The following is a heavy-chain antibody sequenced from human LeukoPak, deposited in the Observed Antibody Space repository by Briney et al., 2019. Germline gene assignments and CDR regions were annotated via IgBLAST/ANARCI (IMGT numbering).Heavy chain of an antibody. Sequence: GGSLRLSCAASGFTFSNFYMSWVRQAPGRGLEWVSVLYTVGTTYYADSVQGRFTISRDDSKNTVYLQMNSLRAEDTAMYYCARVGAAVTTVDSWGQGTLVTVSS. D-gene: IGHD4-17*01. CDR2: LYTVGTT. CDR1: GFTFSNFY. CDR3: ARVGAAVTTVDS. V-gene: IGHV3-66*01. J-gene: IGHJ4*02.